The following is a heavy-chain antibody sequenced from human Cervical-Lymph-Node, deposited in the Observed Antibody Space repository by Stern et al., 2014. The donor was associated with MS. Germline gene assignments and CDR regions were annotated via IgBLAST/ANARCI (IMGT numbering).Heavy chain of an antibody. CDR3: ARDTSSPERSDW. J-gene: IGHJ4*02. CDR1: GFTVSRDY. Sequence: EVQLVESGGGVIQPWGSLRLSCTASGFTVSRDYMTWVRQAPGKGLEWVSLITNVGSTFYTDSVKGRFPISRDDSKNTVYLHMTSLRAEDTAMYYCARDTSSPERSDWWGQGTLVTVSS. D-gene: IGHD1-1*01. V-gene: IGHV3-53*01. CDR2: ITNVGST.